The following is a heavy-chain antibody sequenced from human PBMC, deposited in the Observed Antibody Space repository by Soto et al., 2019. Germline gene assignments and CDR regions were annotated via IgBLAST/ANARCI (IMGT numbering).Heavy chain of an antibody. D-gene: IGHD5-12*01. J-gene: IGHJ4*02. V-gene: IGHV4-59*01. CDR3: ARWLRPYYFDY. Sequence: SETLSLTCTVSGGSISNYYWSWIRQPPGKGLEWIGYIAYSGSCNYNPSLKSRVTISVDTSKNQFSLKLSSVTAADTAVYYCARWLRPYYFDYWGQGTLVTVSS. CDR2: IAYSGSC. CDR1: GGSISNYY.